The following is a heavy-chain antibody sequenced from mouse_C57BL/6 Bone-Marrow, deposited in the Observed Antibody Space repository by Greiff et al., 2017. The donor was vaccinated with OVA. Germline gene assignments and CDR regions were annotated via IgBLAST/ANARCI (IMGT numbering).Heavy chain of an antibody. CDR3: ARVYDGYYPYAMDY. J-gene: IGHJ4*01. Sequence: DVQLVESEGGLVQPGSSMKLSCTASGFTFSDYYMAWVRQVPEKGLEWVANINYDGSSTYYLDSLKSRFIISRDNAKNILYLQMSSLKSEDTATYYCARVYDGYYPYAMDYWGQGTSVTVSS. V-gene: IGHV5-16*01. CDR2: INYDGSST. D-gene: IGHD2-3*01. CDR1: GFTFSDYY.